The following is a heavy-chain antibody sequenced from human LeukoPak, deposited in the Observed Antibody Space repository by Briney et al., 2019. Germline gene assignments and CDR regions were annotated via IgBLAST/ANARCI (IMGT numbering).Heavy chain of an antibody. V-gene: IGHV3-30*18. CDR2: ISYDGRNK. CDR1: GFTFSSYG. Sequence: GGSLRLSCAASGFTFSSYGMHWVRQAPGKGLEWVAVISYDGRNKYYADSVKGRFTISRDNSKNTLYLQMNSLRAEDTAVYYCAKDRGLASGNFDYWGQGTLVTVSS. D-gene: IGHD3-10*01. J-gene: IGHJ4*02. CDR3: AKDRGLASGNFDY.